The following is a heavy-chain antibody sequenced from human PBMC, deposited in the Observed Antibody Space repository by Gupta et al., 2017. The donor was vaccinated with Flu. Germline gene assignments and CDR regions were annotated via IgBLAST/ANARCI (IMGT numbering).Heavy chain of an antibody. D-gene: IGHD2-2*03. J-gene: IGHJ4*02. V-gene: IGHV3-23*03. CDR3: AKHVKPVSGYWVFDS. CDR2: IKGGSSHT. CDR1: GFTFSHYA. Sequence: EVHLLESGGGLVQPGGSLRLSCAAFGFTFSHYAVSWVRQAPGKGLEWVAVIKGGSSHTYYTDSVKGRFTISRDNSKNTLYLQMNSLRAEDTAVYYCAKHVKPVSGYWVFDSWGQGTLVTVSS.